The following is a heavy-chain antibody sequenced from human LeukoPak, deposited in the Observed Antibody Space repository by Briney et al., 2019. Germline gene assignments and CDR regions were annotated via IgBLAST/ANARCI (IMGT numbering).Heavy chain of an antibody. CDR3: ARLNYDLENWFDP. J-gene: IGHJ5*02. D-gene: IGHD3-3*01. V-gene: IGHV4-59*01. CDR2: IYYSGST. Sequence: SETLSLTCTVSGGSISSYYWSWIRQPPGKGLEWIGYIYYSGSTNYNPSLKSRVTISVDTSKNQFSLKLSSVTAADTAVYYCARLNYDLENWFDPWGQGTLVTVSS. CDR1: GGSISSYY.